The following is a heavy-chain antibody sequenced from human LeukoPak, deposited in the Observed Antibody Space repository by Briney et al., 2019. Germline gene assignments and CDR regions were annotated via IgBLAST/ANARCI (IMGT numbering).Heavy chain of an antibody. CDR2: IYYSGST. J-gene: IGHJ4*02. CDR3: ARDLNSWLDYVWGSYRYEGGDYFDC. Sequence: SETLSLTCTVSGGSISSSSYYWGWIRQPPGKGLEWIGSIYYSGSTYYNPSLKSRVTISVDTSKSQFSLKLSSVTAADPAVYYCARDLNSWLDYVWGSYRYEGGDYFDCWGQGTLVTVSS. D-gene: IGHD3-16*02. V-gene: IGHV4-39*07. CDR1: GGSISSSSYY.